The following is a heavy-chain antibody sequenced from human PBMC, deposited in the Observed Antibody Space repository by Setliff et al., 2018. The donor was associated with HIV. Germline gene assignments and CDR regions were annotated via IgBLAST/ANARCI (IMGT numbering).Heavy chain of an antibody. CDR1: GDSVSNGAYY. D-gene: IGHD1-26*01. V-gene: IGHV4-31*03. Sequence: SETLSLTCSVSGDSVSNGAYYWSWIRQHPGKGLEWIGHIYYSGHTHYNPSLKSRVSISLDASRNQFSLELISVTAADTAVYYCAGGPGTTSIDYWAQGTLVTVSS. CDR3: AGGPGTTSIDY. J-gene: IGHJ4*02. CDR2: IYYSGHT.